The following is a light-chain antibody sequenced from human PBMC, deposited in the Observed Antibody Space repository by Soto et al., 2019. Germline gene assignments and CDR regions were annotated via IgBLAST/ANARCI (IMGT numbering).Light chain of an antibody. J-gene: IGKJ2*01. V-gene: IGKV4-1*01. CDR2: WAS. Sequence: DIVMTQSPDSLAVSLGERATINCKSSQSVLYSSNNKNYLAWYQQKPGQPPKLLIYWASTRESGVPDRFSGSGSGTDFTLKISRVETEDAGIFYCMQSVDNLTFGQGTKVDIK. CDR3: MQSVDNLT. CDR1: QSVLYSSNNKNY.